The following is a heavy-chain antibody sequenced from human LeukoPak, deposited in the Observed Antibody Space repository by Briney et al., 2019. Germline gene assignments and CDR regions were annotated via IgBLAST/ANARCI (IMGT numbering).Heavy chain of an antibody. CDR3: ARADWDTAMIDY. Sequence: PGGTLRLSCAASGFTFSSYSMNWVRQAPGKGLEWVSSISSSSSYIYYADSVKGRFTISRDNAKNSLYLQMNSLRAEDTAVYYCARADWDTAMIDYWGQGTLVTVSS. D-gene: IGHD5-18*01. CDR1: GFTFSSYS. CDR2: ISSSSSYI. V-gene: IGHV3-21*01. J-gene: IGHJ4*02.